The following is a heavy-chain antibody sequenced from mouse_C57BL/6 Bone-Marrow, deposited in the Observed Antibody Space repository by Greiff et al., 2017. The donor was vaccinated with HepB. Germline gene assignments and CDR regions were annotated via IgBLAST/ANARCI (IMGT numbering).Heavy chain of an antibody. J-gene: IGHJ2*01. Sequence: QVQLQQPGAELVRPGSSVKLSCKASGYTFTSYWMDWVKQRPGQGLEWIGNIYPSDSETHYNQKFKDKATLTVDKSSSTAYMQLSSLTSEDSAVYYCARRGDDYDGDYFDDWGQGTTLAVAS. CDR3: ARRGDDYDGDYFDD. CDR2: IYPSDSET. D-gene: IGHD2-4*01. CDR1: GYTFTSYW. V-gene: IGHV1-61*01.